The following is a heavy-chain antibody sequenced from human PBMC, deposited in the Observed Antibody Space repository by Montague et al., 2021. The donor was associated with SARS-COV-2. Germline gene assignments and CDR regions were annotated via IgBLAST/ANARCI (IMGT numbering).Heavy chain of an antibody. D-gene: IGHD3-3*01. CDR2: IDNDGSST. J-gene: IGHJ6*02. Sequence: SLRLSCAASGFTFRSHWMHWVRQVPEKGLVWVSRIDNDGSSTNYVDSVKGRFTISRDNAKNTLDLQMRSLRVEETAVYFCARGVGITIFVDLSLEGDYYYSMDVWGQGTAVTVSS. V-gene: IGHV3-74*01. CDR1: GFTFRSHW. CDR3: ARGVGITIFVDLSLEGDYYYSMDV.